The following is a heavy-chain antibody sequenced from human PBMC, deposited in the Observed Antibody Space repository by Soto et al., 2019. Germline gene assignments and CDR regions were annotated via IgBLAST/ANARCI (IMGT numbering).Heavy chain of an antibody. D-gene: IGHD4-17*01. Sequence: GASVKVSCKASGYTFTSYAMHWVRQAPGQRLERMGWINAGNGNTKYSQKFQGRVTITRDTSASTAYMELSSLRFEDAAVYYCAAGGGPTVTTGYYYYGMDVWGQGTTVTVSS. CDR1: GYTFTSYA. V-gene: IGHV1-3*01. J-gene: IGHJ6*02. CDR2: INAGNGNT. CDR3: AAGGGPTVTTGYYYYGMDV.